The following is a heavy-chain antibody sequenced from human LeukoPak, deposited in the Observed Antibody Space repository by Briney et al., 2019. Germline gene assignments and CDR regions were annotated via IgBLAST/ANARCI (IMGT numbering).Heavy chain of an antibody. CDR2: IYYSVST. CDR3: ARDDSSGYHDAFDI. V-gene: IGHV4-30-4*08. Sequence: PSQTLSLTCTVSGGSISSGDYYWSWIRQPPGKGREWIGYIYYSVSTYYNPSLKSRVTISVDTSKNQFSLKLSSVTAAGTAVYYCARDDSSGYHDAFDIWGQGTMVTVSS. J-gene: IGHJ3*02. CDR1: GGSISSGDYY. D-gene: IGHD3-22*01.